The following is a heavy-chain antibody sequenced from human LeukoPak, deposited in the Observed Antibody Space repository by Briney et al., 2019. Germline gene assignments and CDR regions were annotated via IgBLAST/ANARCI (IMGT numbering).Heavy chain of an antibody. J-gene: IGHJ4*02. D-gene: IGHD1-1*01. CDR3: ARDRVGTTGYFDY. Sequence: GGSLRLFCAASGFIVSSNYMSWVRQAPGKGLEWVSVIYSGGSTYYADSVKGRFTISRDNSKSTLYLQMNSLGAEDTAVYYCARDRVGTTGYFDYWGQGTLVTVSS. V-gene: IGHV3-66*01. CDR1: GFIVSSNY. CDR2: IYSGGST.